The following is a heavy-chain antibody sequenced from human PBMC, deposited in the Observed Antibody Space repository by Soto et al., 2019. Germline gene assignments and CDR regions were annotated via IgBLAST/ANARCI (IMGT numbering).Heavy chain of an antibody. Sequence: ASVKVSCKASGYTFTSYAMHWVRQAPGQRLEWMGWINAGNGNTKYSQKFQGRVTITRDTSASTAYMELSSLRSEDTAVYYCARSYCSSTSCYFDYWGQGTLVTVSS. D-gene: IGHD2-2*01. J-gene: IGHJ4*02. CDR1: GYTFTSYA. V-gene: IGHV1-3*01. CDR3: ARSYCSSTSCYFDY. CDR2: INAGNGNT.